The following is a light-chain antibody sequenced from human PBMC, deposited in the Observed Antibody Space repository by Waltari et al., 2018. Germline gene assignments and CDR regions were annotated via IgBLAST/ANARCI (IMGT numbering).Light chain of an antibody. J-gene: IGLJ1*01. CDR2: QDS. CDR1: KLGDKY. Sequence: SYELTQPPSVSVSPGQTASITCSGDKLGDKYACWYKQKPGQSPVMVIYQDSKRPSGIPARFAGSNYGNTANLTISGTQAMDEADYYCQAWDSNTGVFGTGTKVTVL. CDR3: QAWDSNTGV. V-gene: IGLV3-1*01.